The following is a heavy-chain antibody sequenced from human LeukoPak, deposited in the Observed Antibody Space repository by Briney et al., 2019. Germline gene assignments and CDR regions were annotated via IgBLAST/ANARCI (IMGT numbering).Heavy chain of an antibody. D-gene: IGHD1-26*01. CDR2: IHPSTGGT. CDR3: ARDRGIVGTTWGWYFDL. CDR1: GYTFTSYY. V-gene: IGHV1-46*01. Sequence: GASVKVSCKASGYTFTSYYIHWVRQAPGQGLEWMGIIHPSTGGTSYAQKFQGRVTMTRDTSTSTVYMELSSLRSEDTAVYYCARDRGIVGTTWGWYFDLWGRGTLVTVSS. J-gene: IGHJ2*01.